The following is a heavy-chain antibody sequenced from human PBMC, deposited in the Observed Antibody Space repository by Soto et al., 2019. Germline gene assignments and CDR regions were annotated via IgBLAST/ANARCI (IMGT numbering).Heavy chain of an antibody. J-gene: IGHJ3*02. CDR3: ARDRTKYSSGWYAHDAFAI. V-gene: IGHV1-69*13. CDR2: IIPIFGTA. D-gene: IGHD6-19*01. CDR1: GGTFSSYA. Sequence: SVKVSCKASGGTFSSYAISWVRQAPGQGLEWMGGIIPIFGTANYAQKFQGRVTVTADESTSTAYMELSSLRSEDTAVYYCARDRTKYSSGWYAHDAFAIWAKGQWSLS.